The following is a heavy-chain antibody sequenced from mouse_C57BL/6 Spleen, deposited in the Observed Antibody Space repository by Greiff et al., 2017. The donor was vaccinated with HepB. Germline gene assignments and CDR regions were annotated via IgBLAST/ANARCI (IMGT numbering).Heavy chain of an antibody. J-gene: IGHJ2*01. V-gene: IGHV5-6*01. CDR1: GFTFSSYG. Sequence: EVQVVESGGDLVKPGGSLKLSCAASGFTFSSYGMSWVRQTPDKRLEWVATISSGGSYTYYPDSVKGRFTISRDNAKNTLYLQMSSLKSEDTAMYYCARHVGYYGSSPYFDYWGQGTTLTVSS. D-gene: IGHD1-1*01. CDR2: ISSGGSYT. CDR3: ARHVGYYGSSPYFDY.